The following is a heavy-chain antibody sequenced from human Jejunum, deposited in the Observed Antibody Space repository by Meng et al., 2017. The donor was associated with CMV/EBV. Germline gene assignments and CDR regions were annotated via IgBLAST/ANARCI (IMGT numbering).Heavy chain of an antibody. CDR1: GGSISNYY. J-gene: IGHJ4*02. Sequence: SSQDLVNPSAPLPLTCPVSGGSISNYYWSWIRQPAGKGLEYIGRIYSSGTTKYNPSLNSRVTMSVDTSKNQFSLKVRSVTAADTAVYLCARHEVVGTAIFDYWGQGTLVTVSS. CDR3: ARHEVVGTAIFDY. V-gene: IGHV4-4*07. D-gene: IGHD6-19*01. CDR2: IYSSGTT.